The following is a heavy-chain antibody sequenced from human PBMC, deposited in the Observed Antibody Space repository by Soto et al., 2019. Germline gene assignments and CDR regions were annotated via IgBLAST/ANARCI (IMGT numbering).Heavy chain of an antibody. V-gene: IGHV3-23*01. J-gene: IGHJ4*02. CDR3: ANEQYCSGGSCYGSPVYFDY. D-gene: IGHD2-15*01. CDR1: GFTFSSFA. CDR2: ISGSGDIT. Sequence: GGSLRLSCAASGFTFSSFAMSWVRQAPGKGLEWVSAISGSGDITYYADSVKGRFTISRDNSKNTLYLQMNSLRAEDTAVYYCANEQYCSGGSCYGSPVYFDYWGQGTLVTVSS.